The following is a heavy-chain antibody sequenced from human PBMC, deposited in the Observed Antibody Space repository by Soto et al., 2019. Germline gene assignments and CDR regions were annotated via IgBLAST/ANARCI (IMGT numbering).Heavy chain of an antibody. V-gene: IGHV4-39*01. J-gene: IGHJ6*03. CDR1: GGSISSSSSY. Sequence: SETLSLTCTVSGGSISSSSSYWGWIRQPPGKGLEWVGSIYYLGNTYYNPSLGGRVSISVDKSKNQFSLKLNSVTAADTAVYYCAGTTSLQWYYMDVWDKGTTVTVSS. CDR3: AGTTSLQWYYMDV. CDR2: IYYLGNT. D-gene: IGHD1-7*01.